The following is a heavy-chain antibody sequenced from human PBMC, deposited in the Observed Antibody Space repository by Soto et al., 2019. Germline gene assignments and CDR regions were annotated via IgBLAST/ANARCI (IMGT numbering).Heavy chain of an antibody. CDR3: AKGDNLGPKTGYAFDP. CDR1: GDSVSSNTAS. D-gene: IGHD5-12*01. J-gene: IGHJ5*02. CDR2: TYSRYKWYN. V-gene: IGHV6-1*01. Sequence: SQTLSLPCAISGDSVSSNTASWNWIRQSPSRGLEWLGMTYSRYKWYNDYAVSVNSRIIINPDTSNNQFSLQLNSVTPEDTAVYFCAKGDNLGPKTGYAFDPWGQGIMVTVSS.